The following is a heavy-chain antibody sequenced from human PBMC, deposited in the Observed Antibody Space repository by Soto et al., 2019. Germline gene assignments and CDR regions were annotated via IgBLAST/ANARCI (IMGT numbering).Heavy chain of an antibody. Sequence: QVQLVQSGVEVKKPGASVKVSCKAMGYIFTNYGLSWVRQAPGEGPEWLGWISAYNGHTKYAPKVQDRVTLTTDTSATPAYWRRGSLRSDDAAVYYCVRGDGGYCDLWGQGTLVLVSS. J-gene: IGHJ1*01. CDR1: GYIFTNYG. CDR3: VRGDGGYCDL. CDR2: ISAYNGHT. D-gene: IGHD3-22*01. V-gene: IGHV1-18*01.